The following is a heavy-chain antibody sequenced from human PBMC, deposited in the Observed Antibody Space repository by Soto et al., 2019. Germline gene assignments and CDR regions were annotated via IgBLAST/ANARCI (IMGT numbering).Heavy chain of an antibody. Sequence: QVQLVQSGAEVKKPGSSVKVSCTASGGTFSSYAISWVRQAPGQGLEWMGGIIPIFGTANYAQKFQGRVTITADESTSTAYMALSSLRSEDTAVYYCARDSSPLVRPITYYFDYWGQGTLVTVSS. CDR3: ARDSSPLVRPITYYFDY. V-gene: IGHV1-69*01. J-gene: IGHJ4*02. D-gene: IGHD6-6*01. CDR1: GGTFSSYA. CDR2: IIPIFGTA.